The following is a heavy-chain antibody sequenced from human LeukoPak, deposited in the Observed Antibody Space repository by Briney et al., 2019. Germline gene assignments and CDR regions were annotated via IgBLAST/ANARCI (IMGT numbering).Heavy chain of an antibody. CDR3: ARGGYYYDSSGVI. J-gene: IGHJ4*02. D-gene: IGHD3-22*01. CDR2: ISAYNGNT. V-gene: IGHV1-18*01. Sequence: ASVKVSCKASGYTFTSYGLSWVRQAPGQGLEWMGWISAYNGNTNYTQKFQGRVTMITDTSTSTAHMELRSLRSDDTAVYYCARGGYYYDSSGVIWGQGTLVTVSS. CDR1: GYTFTSYG.